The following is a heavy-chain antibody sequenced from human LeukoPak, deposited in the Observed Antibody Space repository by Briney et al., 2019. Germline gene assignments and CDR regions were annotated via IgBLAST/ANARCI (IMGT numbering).Heavy chain of an antibody. Sequence: GGSLRLSCAASGFTFRSYGMHWVRQAPGKGLEYVSAISSNGGRTYYANSVKGRFTISRDNSRYTLYLQMGSLRAEDMAVYYCATYYYDSGGFHFDHWGQGTLVTVSS. CDR1: GFTFRSYG. J-gene: IGHJ5*02. CDR3: ATYYYDSGGFHFDH. V-gene: IGHV3-64*01. CDR2: ISSNGGRT. D-gene: IGHD3-22*01.